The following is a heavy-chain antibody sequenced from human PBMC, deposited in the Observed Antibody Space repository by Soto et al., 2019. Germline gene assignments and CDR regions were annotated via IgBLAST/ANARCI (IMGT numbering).Heavy chain of an antibody. CDR1: GFTFSGSA. V-gene: IGHV3-73*01. Sequence: GGSLRLSCAASGFTFSGSAMHWVRQASGKGLELVGLIRSKGNSYATAYGASVKGRFTISRDDSKNTAYLQMNSLKTEDTAVYYCTRPLQTETSWFDPWGQGTLVTVSS. CDR2: IRSKGNSYAT. CDR3: TRPLQTETSWFDP. J-gene: IGHJ5*02. D-gene: IGHD1-7*01.